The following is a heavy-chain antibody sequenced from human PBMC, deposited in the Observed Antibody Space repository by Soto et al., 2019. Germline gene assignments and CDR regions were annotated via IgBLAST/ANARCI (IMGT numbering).Heavy chain of an antibody. D-gene: IGHD2-8*01. J-gene: IGHJ4*02. CDR1: GFTVCSNY. CDR3: ARGLSLSEWWFDY. CDR2: IYSGGTT. V-gene: IGHV3-53*01. Sequence: GGSLRLSCAVSGFTVCSNYMNWARQAPGKGLEWVSVIYSGGTTDYADSVKGRFTISRDSSKNTLYLQMNSLRAEDTAVYYCARGLSLSEWWFDYWGQGTLVTVSS.